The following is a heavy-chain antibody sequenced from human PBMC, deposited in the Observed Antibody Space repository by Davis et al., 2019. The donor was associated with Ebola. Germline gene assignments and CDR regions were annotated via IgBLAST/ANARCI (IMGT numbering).Heavy chain of an antibody. CDR2: INAGNGNT. V-gene: IGHV1-3*01. Sequence: ASVKVSCKASGYTFTSYAMHWVRQAPGQRLEWMGWINAGNGNTKYSQKLQGRVTMTTDTSTSTAYMELRSLRSDDTAVYYCARGRARGAIVVAAWFDPWGQGTLVTVSS. CDR1: GYTFTSYA. J-gene: IGHJ5*02. CDR3: ARGRARGAIVVAAWFDP. D-gene: IGHD3-22*01.